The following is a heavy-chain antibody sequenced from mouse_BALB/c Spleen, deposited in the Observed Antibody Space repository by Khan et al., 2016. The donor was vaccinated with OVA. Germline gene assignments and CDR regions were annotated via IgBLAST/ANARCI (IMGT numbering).Heavy chain of an antibody. Sequence: QVQLQQSGAELMKPGASVKISCKATGYTFSSYWIEWVKQRPGHGLEWIGEILPGRGNSNYNEKFKGKATFTADTSSNIAYMQLSSLTSEDSAVDYCAREAGTTYGMDYWGQGTSVTVSA. CDR3: AREAGTTYGMDY. V-gene: IGHV1-9*01. D-gene: IGHD4-1*01. CDR2: ILPGRGNS. CDR1: GYTFSSYW. J-gene: IGHJ4*01.